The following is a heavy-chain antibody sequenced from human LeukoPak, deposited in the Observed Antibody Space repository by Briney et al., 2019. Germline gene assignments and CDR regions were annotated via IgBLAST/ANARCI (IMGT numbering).Heavy chain of an antibody. D-gene: IGHD3-3*01. CDR2: ISSSSSYI. Sequence: GGSLRLSCAASGFTFSSYSMNWVRQAPGKGLEWVSSISSSSSYIYYADSVKGRFTISRDNAKNSLYLQMNSMRAEDTAVYYCAADFWSPFDYWGQGTLVTVSS. CDR3: AADFWSPFDY. V-gene: IGHV3-21*01. J-gene: IGHJ4*02. CDR1: GFTFSSYS.